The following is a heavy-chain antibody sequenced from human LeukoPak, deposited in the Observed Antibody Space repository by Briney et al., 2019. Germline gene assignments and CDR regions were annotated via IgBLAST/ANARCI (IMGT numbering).Heavy chain of an antibody. CDR3: ARRCSSTSCYTYDAFDI. Sequence: ASVKVSCKASGYTFTSYGISWVRQAPGQGLEWMGWISAYNGNTNYAQKLQGRVTMTTDTSTSTAYMELRSLRSDDTAVYYCARRCSSTSCYTYDAFDIWGQGTMVTVSS. J-gene: IGHJ3*02. V-gene: IGHV1-18*01. D-gene: IGHD2-2*02. CDR1: GYTFTSYG. CDR2: ISAYNGNT.